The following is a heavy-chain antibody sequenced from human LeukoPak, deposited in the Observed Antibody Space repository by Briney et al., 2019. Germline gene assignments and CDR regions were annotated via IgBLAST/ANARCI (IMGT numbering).Heavy chain of an antibody. V-gene: IGHV4-4*07. CDR2: IYISATT. CDR1: GGSISSYY. J-gene: IGHJ4*02. CDR3: ARVRVAVAGFDY. D-gene: IGHD6-19*01. Sequence: SETLSLTCTVSGGSISSYYWSWIRQPAGKGLEWIGRIYISATTNYNPSLKSRVTISVDTSKHQFSLKLSSVTAADAAVYYCARVRVAVAGFDYWGQVILVNVSS.